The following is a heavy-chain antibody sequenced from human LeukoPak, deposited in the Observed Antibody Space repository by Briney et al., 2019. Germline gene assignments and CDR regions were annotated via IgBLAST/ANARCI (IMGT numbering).Heavy chain of an antibody. J-gene: IGHJ4*02. CDR2: ISSSSSTT. Sequence: GGSLRLSCAASGFTFSSYSMNWVRQAPGKGLEWVSYISSSSSTTYYADSVKGRFTISRDNAKNSLYLQMNSLRAEDTAVYCCARDPFGGPMGYWGQGTLVTVSS. D-gene: IGHD3-16*01. V-gene: IGHV3-48*01. CDR3: ARDPFGGPMGY. CDR1: GFTFSSYS.